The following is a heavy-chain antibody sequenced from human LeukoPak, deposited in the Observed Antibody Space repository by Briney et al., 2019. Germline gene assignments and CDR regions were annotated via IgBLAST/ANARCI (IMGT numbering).Heavy chain of an antibody. V-gene: IGHV4-34*01. CDR1: GGSFSGYY. J-gene: IGHJ6*02. D-gene: IGHD4-23*01. CDR3: ASLPGGNSGYHYYGMDV. Sequence: PSETLSLTCAVYGGSFSGYYWSWIRQPPGKGLEWIGEINHSGSTNYNPSLKSRVTISVDTSKNQFSLKLSSVTAADTAVYYCASLPGGNSGYHYYGMDVWGQGTTVTVSS. CDR2: INHSGST.